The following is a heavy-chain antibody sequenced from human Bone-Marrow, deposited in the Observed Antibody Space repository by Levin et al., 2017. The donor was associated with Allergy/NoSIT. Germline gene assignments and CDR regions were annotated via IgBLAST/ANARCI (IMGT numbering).Heavy chain of an antibody. CDR2: IIPILGTT. Sequence: SVKVSCKTSGGTFNTNVFSWVRQAPGHGLEWMGGIIPILGTTYHAQKFQGRVTITADDSTSTVYMELSSLRSEDTAVYYCAKGVYYYYCMDVCGKGTTVTVTS. J-gene: IGHJ6*03. V-gene: IGHV1-69*13. CDR1: GGTFNTNV. CDR3: AKGVYYYYCMDV.